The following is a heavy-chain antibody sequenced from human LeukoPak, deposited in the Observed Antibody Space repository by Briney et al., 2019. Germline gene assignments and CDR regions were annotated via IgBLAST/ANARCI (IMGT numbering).Heavy chain of an antibody. Sequence: ETLSLTCTVSGGSISSYYWSWVRQAPGKGLEWVSGIRGSGGSTFYADSVKGRFTVSRDNSKNTLYLQMNSLRPEDTATYYCAKVFYGDYLSGTDYWGQGTLVTVSS. J-gene: IGHJ4*02. V-gene: IGHV3-23*01. CDR2: IRGSGGST. CDR1: GGSISSYY. CDR3: AKVFYGDYLSGTDY. D-gene: IGHD4-17*01.